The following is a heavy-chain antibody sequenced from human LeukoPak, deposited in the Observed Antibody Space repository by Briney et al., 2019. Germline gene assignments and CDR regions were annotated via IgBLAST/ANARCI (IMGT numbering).Heavy chain of an antibody. CDR3: ARAAPYYYDSSAYSAFDS. Sequence: PGGSLRLSCAASGFTFCSYSMHWVRQARGKGVEWGSYISSTSSTIYYADSVKGRFTICRDNAKNSLYLQMNILGDEDTAVYYCARAAPYYYDSSAYSAFDSWGQGTMVTVSA. CDR1: GFTFCSYS. CDR2: ISSTSSTI. V-gene: IGHV3-48*02. J-gene: IGHJ3*02. D-gene: IGHD3-22*01.